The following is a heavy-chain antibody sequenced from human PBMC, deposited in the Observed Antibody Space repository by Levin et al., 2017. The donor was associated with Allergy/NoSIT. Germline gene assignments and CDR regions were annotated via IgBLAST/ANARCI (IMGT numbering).Heavy chain of an antibody. D-gene: IGHD5-12*01. CDR1: GYTFTTYY. Sequence: ASVKVSCKASGYTFTTYYMHWVRQAPGQGLEWMGIINPSGGYTSYAQKFQGRVTMTRDTSTTTVYMELSSLRSEDTAVYYCARAWYSGHEDAGYMDVWGKGTTVTVSS. V-gene: IGHV1-46*03. J-gene: IGHJ6*03. CDR3: ARAWYSGHEDAGYMDV. CDR2: INPSGGYT.